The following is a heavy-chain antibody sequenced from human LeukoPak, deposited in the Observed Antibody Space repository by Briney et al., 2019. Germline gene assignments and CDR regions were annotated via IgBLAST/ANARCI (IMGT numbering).Heavy chain of an antibody. D-gene: IGHD2-2*02. V-gene: IGHV3-21*01. CDR3: ARDQDIVVVPAAINGMDV. CDR1: GFIFSNYA. CDR2: ISSSSSYI. Sequence: GGSLRLSCAASGFIFSNYAMTWVRQAPGKGLEWVSSISSSSSYIYYADSEKGRFTISRDNAKNSLYLQMNSLRAEDTAVYYCARDQDIVVVPAAINGMDVWGQGTTVTVSS. J-gene: IGHJ6*02.